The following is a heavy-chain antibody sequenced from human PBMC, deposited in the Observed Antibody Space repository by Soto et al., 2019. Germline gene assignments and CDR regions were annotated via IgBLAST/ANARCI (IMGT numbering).Heavy chain of an antibody. D-gene: IGHD3-10*01. Sequence: GASVKVSCKASGYTFASYTMHWVRQAPGQGLEWMGWINAYNGNTKYSQKFQGRVTITRDTSASTAYMELSSLKSEDTAVYYCARSLFGDYYFDYWGQGTLVTVSS. V-gene: IGHV1-3*01. CDR2: INAYNGNT. J-gene: IGHJ4*02. CDR3: ARSLFGDYYFDY. CDR1: GYTFASYT.